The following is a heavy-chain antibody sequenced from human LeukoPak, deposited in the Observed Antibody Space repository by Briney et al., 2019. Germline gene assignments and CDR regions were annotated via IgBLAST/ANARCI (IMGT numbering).Heavy chain of an antibody. CDR3: ARAGYYDNSGYPVTLDY. D-gene: IGHD3-22*01. CDR1: GYTFTGYY. CDR2: INPNSGGT. J-gene: IGHJ4*02. V-gene: IGHV1-2*02. Sequence: ASVKVSCKASGYTFTGYYMHWVRQAPGQGLEWMGWINPNSGGTNYAQKFQGRVTMTRDTSISTAYMELSRLRSDDTAVYYCARAGYYDNSGYPVTLDYWGQGTLVTVSS.